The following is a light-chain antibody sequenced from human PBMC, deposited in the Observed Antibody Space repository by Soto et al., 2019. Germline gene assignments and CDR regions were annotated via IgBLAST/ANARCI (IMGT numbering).Light chain of an antibody. V-gene: IGLV2-14*01. CDR2: EVN. Sequence: QSALTQPASVSASPGQSITISCTGTSSDVGGYKFVSWYQHHPGKAPKLMIYEVNNRPSGVSNRFSVSKSGNTASLTISGLQPEDEADYYCLSYTSANTRVFGGGTKLTVL. CDR1: SSDVGGYKF. J-gene: IGLJ3*02. CDR3: LSYTSANTRV.